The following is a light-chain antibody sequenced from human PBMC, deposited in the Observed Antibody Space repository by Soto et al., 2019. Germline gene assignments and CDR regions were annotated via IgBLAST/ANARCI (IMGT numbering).Light chain of an antibody. V-gene: IGLV4-69*01. CDR2: LNSDGSH. Sequence: QPVLTQSPSASASLGASVNLTCTLSSGHSSYAIAWHQQQPEKGPRFLMMLNSDGSHNKGDGIPDRFSGSSSGTERYLTISSLQSEAEADYYCQTWGTGIRVFGGGTKLTVL. CDR1: SGHSSYA. CDR3: QTWGTGIRV. J-gene: IGLJ3*02.